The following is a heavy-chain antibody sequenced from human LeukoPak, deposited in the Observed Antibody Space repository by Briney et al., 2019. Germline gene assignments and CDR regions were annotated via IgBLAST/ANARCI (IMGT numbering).Heavy chain of an antibody. D-gene: IGHD5-24*01. J-gene: IGHJ4*02. CDR1: GGSISSSSYY. CDR3: ARGSRDGYNWVNFDY. Sequence: SETLSLTCTVSGGSISSSSYYWGWIRQPAGKGLEWIGRIYTSGSTNYNPSLKSRVTISVDKSKNQFSLKLSSVTAADTAVYYCARGSRDGYNWVNFDYWGQGTLVTVSS. CDR2: IYTSGST. V-gene: IGHV4-61*02.